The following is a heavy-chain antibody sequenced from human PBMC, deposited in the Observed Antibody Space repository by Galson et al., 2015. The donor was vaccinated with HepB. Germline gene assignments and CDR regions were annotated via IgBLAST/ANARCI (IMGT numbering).Heavy chain of an antibody. CDR1: GFTFGDYP. CDR3: TRDVPDDFGDYGGSDY. J-gene: IGHJ4*02. D-gene: IGHD4-17*01. V-gene: IGHV3-49*03. CDR2: IRSKAYGGTT. Sequence: SLRLSCAASGFTFGDYPMSWFRQAPGKGLEWVGFIRSKAYGGTTEYAASVRGRFTISRDDSKPIAYLQMDSLKTEDTAVYYCTRDVPDDFGDYGGSDYWGQGTLVTVSS.